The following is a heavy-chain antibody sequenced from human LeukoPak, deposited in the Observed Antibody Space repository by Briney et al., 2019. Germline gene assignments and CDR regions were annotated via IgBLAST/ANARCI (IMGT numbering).Heavy chain of an antibody. CDR1: GGSISSHY. Sequence: PSETLSLTCTVSGGSISSHYWSWIRQSPETGLEYIGYIYHSWSTNYNPSPKSRVTISVETSKNQVPLKVSSVTAADTAVYYCAGSSSWYPATFDYWGHGTLVTVSS. D-gene: IGHD6-13*01. J-gene: IGHJ4*01. CDR2: IYHSWST. V-gene: IGHV4-59*08. CDR3: AGSSSWYPATFDY.